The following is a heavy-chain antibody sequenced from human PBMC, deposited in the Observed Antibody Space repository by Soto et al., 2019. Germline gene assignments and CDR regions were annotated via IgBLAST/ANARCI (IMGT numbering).Heavy chain of an antibody. Sequence: GGSLRLSCAASGFTFGSYGMHWVRQAPGKGLEWVSYISSSGSTIYYADYVKGRFTISRDNAKNSLYLQMNSLRAEDTAVYYCARELPTGLRPEAFDIWGQGKMVTVSS. CDR2: ISSSGSTI. J-gene: IGHJ3*02. CDR1: GFTFGSYG. V-gene: IGHV3-48*04. D-gene: IGHD2-15*01. CDR3: ARELPTGLRPEAFDI.